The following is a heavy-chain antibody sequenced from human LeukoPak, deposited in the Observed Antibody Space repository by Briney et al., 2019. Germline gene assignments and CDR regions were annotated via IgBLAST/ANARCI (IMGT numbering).Heavy chain of an antibody. CDR3: ARTLYISAVPGGFDY. Sequence: GASVKVSFKASGYTFTGHYIHWVRQAPGQGLEWMGWINPKNAGTNFAQRFQGRVTMTRDTSISTAYMELSRLRSDDTALYYCARTLYISAVPGGFDYWGQGTLVTVSA. CDR1: GYTFTGHY. D-gene: IGHD6-13*01. CDR2: INPKNAGT. V-gene: IGHV1-2*02. J-gene: IGHJ4*02.